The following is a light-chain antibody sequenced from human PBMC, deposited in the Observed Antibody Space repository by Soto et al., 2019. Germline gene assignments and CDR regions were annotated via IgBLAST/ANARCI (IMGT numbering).Light chain of an antibody. V-gene: IGKV1-8*01. CDR2: AAS. J-gene: IGKJ5*01. Sequence: AIRMTQSPSSFSASTGDRVTITCRASQGISGYLAWYQQKPGKAPKLLIYAASTLQSGVPSRFSGSRSGTDFSLTISCLQSEDFATYFCQQYYSYPFTFGQGTRLDIK. CDR3: QQYYSYPFT. CDR1: QGISGY.